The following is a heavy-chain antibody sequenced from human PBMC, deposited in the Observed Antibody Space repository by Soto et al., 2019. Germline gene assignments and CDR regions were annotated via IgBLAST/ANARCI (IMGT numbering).Heavy chain of an antibody. V-gene: IGHV1-3*01. Sequence: AASVKVSCKASGYTFTSYAMHWVRQAPGQRLEWMGWINAGNGNTKYSQKFQGRVTITRDTSASTAYMELSSLRSEDTAVYYCARDLRWAAAPNWFDPWGQGTLVTVSS. D-gene: IGHD6-13*01. CDR2: INAGNGNT. J-gene: IGHJ5*02. CDR1: GYTFTSYA. CDR3: ARDLRWAAAPNWFDP.